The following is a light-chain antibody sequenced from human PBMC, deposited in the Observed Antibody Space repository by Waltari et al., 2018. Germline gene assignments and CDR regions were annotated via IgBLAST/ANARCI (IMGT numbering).Light chain of an antibody. CDR1: QSVSSY. Sequence: EIVLTQSPATLSLSPGERATLSCRAPQSVSSYLAWYQQKPGQAPRLLIYDASNRATGIPARFSGSGSGTDFTLTISSLEPEDFAVYYCQQRSNWPPFTFGPGTKVDIK. J-gene: IGKJ3*01. CDR3: QQRSNWPPFT. V-gene: IGKV3-11*01. CDR2: DAS.